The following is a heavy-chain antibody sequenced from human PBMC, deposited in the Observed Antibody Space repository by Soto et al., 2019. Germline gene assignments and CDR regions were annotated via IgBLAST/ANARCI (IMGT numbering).Heavy chain of an antibody. CDR2: IYWADHK. CDR1: GFSLSTSGVG. J-gene: IGHJ4*02. Sequence: QITLKESGPTLVNPTQTLTLTCTFSGFSLSTSGVGVGWIRQPPGKALEWLALIYWADHKRYSPSLESRLTVTKDTSNNQVVLTMTNMDPVDTATYYCAHSALQTGDFDYWGQGTLVTVSS. CDR3: AHSALQTGDFDY. V-gene: IGHV2-5*02. D-gene: IGHD1-26*01.